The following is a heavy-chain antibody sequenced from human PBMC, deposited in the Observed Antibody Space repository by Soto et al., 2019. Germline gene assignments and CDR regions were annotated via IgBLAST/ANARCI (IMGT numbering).Heavy chain of an antibody. J-gene: IGHJ3*02. V-gene: IGHV3-73*01. CDR3: AKLWLDSFEAFDI. D-gene: IGHD5-12*01. CDR1: GFTFSGSA. CDR2: IRSKANNYAT. Sequence: GGSLRLSCAASGFTFSGSAMDWVRQASGKGLEWVGRIRSKANNYATTYAASVKGRFTISRDDSKNTAYLQMNRLKTEDTAVYYCAKLWLDSFEAFDIWGQGTMVTVSS.